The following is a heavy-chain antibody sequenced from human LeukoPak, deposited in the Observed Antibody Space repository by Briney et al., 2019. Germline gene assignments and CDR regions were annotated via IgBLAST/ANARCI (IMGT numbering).Heavy chain of an antibody. CDR1: GDSVSSNGAT. Sequence: SQTLSLTCAISGDSVSSNGATWNWSRQSPSRGLECLVRSYYMSKWNNDYAVSVKSRITINPDTSKNQFSLQLNSVTPEDTAVYFCARWRHITGDIYNTFDIWGQGTMVTVSS. CDR2: SYYMSKWNN. D-gene: IGHD7-27*01. CDR3: ARWRHITGDIYNTFDI. V-gene: IGHV6-1*01. J-gene: IGHJ3*02.